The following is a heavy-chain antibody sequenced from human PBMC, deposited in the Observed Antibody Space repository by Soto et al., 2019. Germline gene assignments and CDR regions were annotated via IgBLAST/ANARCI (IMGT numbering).Heavy chain of an antibody. CDR3: ARQIVLMAYYFDY. CDR2: IYYSGST. CDR1: GGSISSSSYY. V-gene: IGHV4-39*01. J-gene: IGHJ4*02. Sequence: PSETLSLTCTVSGGSISSSSYYWGWIRQPPGKGLEWIGSIYYSGSTYYNPSLKSRVTISVDTSKNQFSLKLSSVTAADTAVYYCARQIVLMAYYFDYWGQGTLVTVSS. D-gene: IGHD2-8*01.